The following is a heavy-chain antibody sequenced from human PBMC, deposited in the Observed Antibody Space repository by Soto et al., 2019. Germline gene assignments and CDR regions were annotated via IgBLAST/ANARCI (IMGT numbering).Heavy chain of an antibody. V-gene: IGHV3-15*01. CDR2: IKSKTEGGTT. D-gene: IGHD3-3*01. CDR1: GVTFNNVW. J-gene: IGHJ4*02. CDR3: ATVSYDFWSGYHNFDS. Sequence: EVQLVESGGGLVKPGGSLRLSCAASGVTFNNVWMTWVRQAPGKGLEWVGRIKSKTEGGTTDYAAPVKGRFTISRDDSKYTLYLLLSSLRTEDTAVYYCATVSYDFWSGYHNFDSWGQGTLVTVSS.